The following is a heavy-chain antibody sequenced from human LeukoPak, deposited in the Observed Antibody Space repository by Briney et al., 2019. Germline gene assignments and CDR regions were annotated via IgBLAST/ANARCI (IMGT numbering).Heavy chain of an antibody. D-gene: IGHD4-11*01. CDR2: ISADNGNT. Sequence: GASVKVSCKASGYTFTNFGITWVRQAPGQGLEWMAWISADNGNTNYAQNVQGRVTMTTDTSTSTAYMELRTLRFDDTAVYYCARAGAHLTTQLDYWGQGTLVTVSS. CDR1: GYTFTNFG. CDR3: ARAGAHLTTQLDY. V-gene: IGHV1-18*01. J-gene: IGHJ4*02.